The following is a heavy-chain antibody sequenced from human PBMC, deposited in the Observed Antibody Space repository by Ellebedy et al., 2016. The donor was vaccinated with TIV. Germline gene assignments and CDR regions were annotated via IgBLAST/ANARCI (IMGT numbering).Heavy chain of an antibody. J-gene: IGHJ4*01. Sequence: GGSLRLSCAASGFSFTSYAMHWVRQGPGKGLEWVAVISDDGSKTYYADSVEGRFTISRDTSNNTLYLQMSSLRAEDTAVYYCVRPGTNWYTRDYFDYWGHGTLVTVSS. CDR3: VRPGTNWYTRDYFDY. CDR1: GFSFTSYA. D-gene: IGHD1/OR15-1a*01. CDR2: ISDDGSKT. V-gene: IGHV3-30*04.